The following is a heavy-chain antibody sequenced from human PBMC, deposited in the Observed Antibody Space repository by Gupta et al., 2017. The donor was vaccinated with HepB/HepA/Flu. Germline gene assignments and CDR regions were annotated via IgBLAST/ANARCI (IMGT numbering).Heavy chain of an antibody. CDR3: AREVAASGTADY. CDR2: IYTGGDT. V-gene: IGHV3-66*01. Sequence: EVQLVESGGGLVQPGGPLSLSCAASGFTVSYNYRNWVRLAPGKGLEWVSVIYTGGDTYYADSVKGRFTISRDNSKNTLYLQMNSLGAEDTVVYYCAREVAASGTADYWGQGTLVTVSS. CDR1: GFTVSYNY. D-gene: IGHD6-13*01. J-gene: IGHJ4*02.